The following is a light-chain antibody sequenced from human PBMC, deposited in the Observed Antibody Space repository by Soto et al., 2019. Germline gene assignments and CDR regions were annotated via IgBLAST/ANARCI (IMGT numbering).Light chain of an antibody. CDR1: SSNIGSHA. J-gene: IGLJ2*01. CDR3: ATWDDSLNEGV. Sequence: QSVLTQPPSASGTPGQRFTISCSGSSSNIGSHAVNWYQQLPGTAPKLLIYNNNQRPSGVPDRFSGSKSGTSASLAISGLQSDDEADYYCATWDDSLNEGVFGGGTKVTVL. V-gene: IGLV1-44*01. CDR2: NNN.